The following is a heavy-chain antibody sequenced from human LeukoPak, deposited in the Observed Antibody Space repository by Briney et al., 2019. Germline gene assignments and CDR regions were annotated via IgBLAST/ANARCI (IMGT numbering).Heavy chain of an antibody. J-gene: IGHJ4*02. CDR2: IHHSGST. D-gene: IGHD2-2*01. CDR1: VESFSDHY. CDR3: ARSPATSWSNFDY. V-gene: IGHV4-34*01. Sequence: SETLSLTCAVYVESFSDHYWTRIRQPPGKGLEWIGEIHHSGSTTYRLSLKSRVAISVDRSKNQFSLKLTSVTAADTAVYYCARSPATSWSNFDYWGQGSLVTVSS.